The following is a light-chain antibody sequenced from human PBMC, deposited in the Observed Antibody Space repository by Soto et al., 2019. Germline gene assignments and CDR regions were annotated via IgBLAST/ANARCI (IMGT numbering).Light chain of an antibody. Sequence: EIVLTQSPGTLSLSPGERATLSCRASQSVGNSYLAWYQQRPGQAPRLLIYAASRRAAGLPDKFSGSGSATDFTLTISRQAAEDFAVYYYQQVGYSPFTFGPGTRVDIK. CDR2: AAS. CDR3: QQVGYSPFT. CDR1: QSVGNSY. V-gene: IGKV3-20*01. J-gene: IGKJ3*01.